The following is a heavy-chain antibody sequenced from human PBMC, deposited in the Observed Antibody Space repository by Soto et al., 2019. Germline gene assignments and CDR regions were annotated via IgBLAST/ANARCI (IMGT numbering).Heavy chain of an antibody. J-gene: IGHJ4*02. V-gene: IGHV4-34*01. D-gene: IGHD3-16*01. CDR1: GGSFSGYY. Sequence: SETLSLTCAVYGGSFSGYYWSWIRQPPGKGLEWIGEINHSGSTNYNPSLKSRVTISVDTSKNQFSLKLSSVTAADTAVYYCASLFGGVPRSDYWGQGTLVTVSS. CDR2: INHSGST. CDR3: ASLFGGVPRSDY.